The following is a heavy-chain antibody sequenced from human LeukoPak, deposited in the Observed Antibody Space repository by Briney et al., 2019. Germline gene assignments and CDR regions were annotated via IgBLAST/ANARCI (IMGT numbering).Heavy chain of an antibody. D-gene: IGHD1-7*01. CDR2: ISTSSSYI. J-gene: IGHJ4*02. CDR1: GFTFSTYN. CDR3: ARDRDWNSGFDY. V-gene: IGHV3-21*01. Sequence: GGSLRLSCAASGFTFSTYNMKWVREAPGKGLEWVSSISTSSSYIYYADSVKGRFTISRDNARNSLNLQMNSLRVEDTAVYYCARDRDWNSGFDYWGQGTLVTVSS.